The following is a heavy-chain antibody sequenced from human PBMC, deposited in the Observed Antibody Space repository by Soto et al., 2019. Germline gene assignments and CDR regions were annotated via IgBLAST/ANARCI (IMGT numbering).Heavy chain of an antibody. CDR2: ISYDGSNK. V-gene: IGHV3-30-3*01. D-gene: IGHD2-8*01. CDR3: ARTDCTNGVCYFYYYGMDV. CDR1: GFTFSSYA. J-gene: IGHJ6*02. Sequence: PGGSLRLSCAASGFTFSSYAMHWVRQAPGEGLEWVAVISYDGSNKYYADSVKGRFTISRDNSKNTLYLQMNSLRAEDTAVYYCARTDCTNGVCYFYYYGMDVWGQGTTVTVSS.